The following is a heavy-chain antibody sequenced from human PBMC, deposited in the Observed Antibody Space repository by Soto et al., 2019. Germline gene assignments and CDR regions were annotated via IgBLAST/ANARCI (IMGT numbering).Heavy chain of an antibody. V-gene: IGHV3-23*01. CDR3: AKEVTYCTNGVCYPYYYGMDV. CDR1: VFTFSSYA. D-gene: IGHD2-8*01. J-gene: IGHJ6*02. CDR2: ISGSGGST. Sequence: GSLRLSCAASVFTFSSYAMSWVRQAPGKGLEWVSAISGSGGSTYYADSVKGRFTISRDNSKNTLYLQMNSLRAEDTAVYYCAKEVTYCTNGVCYPYYYGMDVWGQGTTVTV.